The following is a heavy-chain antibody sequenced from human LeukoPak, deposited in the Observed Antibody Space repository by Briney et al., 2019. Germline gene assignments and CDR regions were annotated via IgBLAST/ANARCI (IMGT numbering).Heavy chain of an antibody. D-gene: IGHD6-13*01. Sequence: GGSLRLSCVASGFTVSTNYMNWVRQAPGKGLEWVSYISSSSSTIYYADSVKGRFTISRDNAKNSLYLQMNSLRAEDTAVYYCARDAAAAGFGEFDYWGQGTLVTVSS. J-gene: IGHJ4*02. CDR1: GFTVSTNY. CDR3: ARDAAAAGFGEFDY. V-gene: IGHV3-48*01. CDR2: ISSSSSTI.